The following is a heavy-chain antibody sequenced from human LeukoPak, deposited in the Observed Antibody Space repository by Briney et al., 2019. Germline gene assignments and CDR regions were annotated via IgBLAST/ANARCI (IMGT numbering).Heavy chain of an antibody. V-gene: IGHV3-64*04. CDR1: GFTFSSYA. D-gene: IGHD5-18*01. CDR2: ISSNRGST. Sequence: PGGSLRLSCSASGFTFSSYAMHWVRQAPGKGLEYVSAISSNRGSTYYADSVKGRFTISRDNAKNSLYLQMNSLRAEDTAVYYCARDRGLRRRGYNLVYSWGQGTLVTVSS. CDR3: ARDRGLRRRGYNLVYS. J-gene: IGHJ4*02.